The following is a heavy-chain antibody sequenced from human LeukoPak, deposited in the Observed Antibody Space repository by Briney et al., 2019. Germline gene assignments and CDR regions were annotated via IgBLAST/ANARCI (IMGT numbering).Heavy chain of an antibody. V-gene: IGHV3-23*01. J-gene: IGHJ4*02. D-gene: IGHD6-19*01. CDR1: GFTFSSYA. CDR2: SSGSGGST. Sequence: PGESLRLSCAASGFTFSSYAMSWVRQAPGKGLEWVSASSGSGGSTYYADSVKDRVTISRDKSKNTLYLQMNSLRAEDTAVYYCAKGISASVAGAFDYWGQGTLVTVSS. CDR3: AKGISASVAGAFDY.